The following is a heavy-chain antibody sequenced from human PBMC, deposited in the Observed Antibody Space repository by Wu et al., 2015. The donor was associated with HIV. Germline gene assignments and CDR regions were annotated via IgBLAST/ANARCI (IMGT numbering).Heavy chain of an antibody. V-gene: IGHV1-8*01. CDR3: ARGERYYGSGSYYNVFGFDY. D-gene: IGHD3-10*01. J-gene: IGHJ4*02. CDR1: GYTFTSYD. CDR2: MNPNSGNT. Sequence: QVQLVQSGAEVKKPGASVKVSCKASGYTFTSYDINWVRQATGQGLEWMGWMNPNSGNTGYAQKFQGRVTMTRNTSISTAYMELSSLRSEDTAVYYCARGERYYGSGSYYNVFGFDYWGQGTLVTVSS.